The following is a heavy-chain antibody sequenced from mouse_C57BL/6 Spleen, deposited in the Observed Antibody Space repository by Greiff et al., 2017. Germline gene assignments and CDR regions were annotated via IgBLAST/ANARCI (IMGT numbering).Heavy chain of an antibody. CDR3: ARTPYDDDSIYWYFDV. D-gene: IGHD1-1*01. Sequence: VQLQQSGPELVKPGASVKISCKASGYSFTGYYMHWVKQSPEKSLEWIGEIDPSTGGTTYNQKFKAKATLTVAKSSSTAYMQLHSLTSEEAAVYYCARTPYDDDSIYWYFDVWGTGTTVTVSS. CDR2: IDPSTGGT. V-gene: IGHV1-42*01. CDR1: GYSFTGYY. J-gene: IGHJ1*03.